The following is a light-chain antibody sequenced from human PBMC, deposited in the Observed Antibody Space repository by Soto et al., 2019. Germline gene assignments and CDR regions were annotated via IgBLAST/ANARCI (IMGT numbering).Light chain of an antibody. J-gene: IGLJ2*01. CDR3: SSHTSSDTHVV. CDR2: EVS. V-gene: IGLV2-14*01. Sequence: QSALTQPASVSGSPGQSITISCTGTSSDIGGSNYVSWYQQHPGKAPKVMIYEVSNRPSGVSNRFSGSKSGDTASLTISGLQAADEADYYYSSHTSSDTHVVFGGGTKLTVL. CDR1: SSDIGGSNY.